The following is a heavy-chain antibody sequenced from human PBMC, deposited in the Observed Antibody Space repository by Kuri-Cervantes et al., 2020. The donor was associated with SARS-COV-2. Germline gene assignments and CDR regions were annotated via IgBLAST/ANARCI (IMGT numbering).Heavy chain of an antibody. J-gene: IGHJ4*02. CDR1: GFTVSSNY. Sequence: GESLKISCAASGFTVSSNYMSWVRQAPGKGLEWVSVIYSGGSTCYADSVKGRFTISRDNSKNTLYLQMNSLRAEDTAVYYCAIAAAEFSDYWGQGTLVTVSS. D-gene: IGHD6-13*01. V-gene: IGHV3-53*01. CDR2: IYSGGST. CDR3: AIAAAEFSDY.